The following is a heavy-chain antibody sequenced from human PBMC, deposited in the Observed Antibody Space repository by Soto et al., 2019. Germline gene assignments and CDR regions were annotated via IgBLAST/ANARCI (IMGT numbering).Heavy chain of an antibody. Sequence: EVPLLEPGGGLVQPGGSLRLSCAASGFTFSSFFMSWVRQAPGKGLDWVSGIGANGGGTYYADSVKGRFIISRDNSKAPLYLQVNSLRAEDTAVYYCARDPNGDYLGAFDFWGQKTMVTVSS. CDR3: ARDPNGDYLGAFDF. V-gene: IGHV3-23*01. CDR2: IGANGGGT. CDR1: GFTFSSFF. J-gene: IGHJ3*01. D-gene: IGHD4-17*01.